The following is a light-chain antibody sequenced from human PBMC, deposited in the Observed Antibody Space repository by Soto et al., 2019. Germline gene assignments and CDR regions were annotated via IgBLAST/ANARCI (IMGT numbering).Light chain of an antibody. CDR3: CSFARGSTLV. Sequence: QSALTQPASVSGSPGQSITISCTGTSSDVGSYNLVSWHQQHPGKAPKLMIYEGDKRPSGVSNRFFGSKSGNTASLTISGLQAEDEADYYCCSFARGSTLVFGGGTKVTVL. V-gene: IGLV2-23*01. J-gene: IGLJ3*02. CDR2: EGD. CDR1: SSDVGSYNL.